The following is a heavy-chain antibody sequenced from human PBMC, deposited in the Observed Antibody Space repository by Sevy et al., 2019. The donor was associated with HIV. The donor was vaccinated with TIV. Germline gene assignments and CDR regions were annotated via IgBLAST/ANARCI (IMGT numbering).Heavy chain of an antibody. V-gene: IGHV4-59*01. Sequence: SETLSLTCTVSGGPISIYYWSWIRQPPGKKLEWIGYIHYSGSTKYNPSLNSRVTMSVDTSKNQFPLKLTSVTAADTAVYYCARAPPVRSGDDSLNWFDPWGQGTLVTVSS. CDR2: IHYSGST. D-gene: IGHD5-12*01. J-gene: IGHJ5*02. CDR1: GGPISIYY. CDR3: ARAPPVRSGDDSLNWFDP.